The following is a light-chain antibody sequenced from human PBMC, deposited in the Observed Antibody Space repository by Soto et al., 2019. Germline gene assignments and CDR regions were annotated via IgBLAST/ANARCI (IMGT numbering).Light chain of an antibody. Sequence: EIVMTQSPATLSVSPGGRATLSCRASQSASDNLAWYQQKRGQAPRLLIYGASARATDIPARFSGSGSGTEFTLTISSLQSEDFAVYFCHQYYKLPYTFGQGARLEIK. J-gene: IGKJ2*01. CDR2: GAS. V-gene: IGKV3-15*01. CDR3: HQYYKLPYT. CDR1: QSASDN.